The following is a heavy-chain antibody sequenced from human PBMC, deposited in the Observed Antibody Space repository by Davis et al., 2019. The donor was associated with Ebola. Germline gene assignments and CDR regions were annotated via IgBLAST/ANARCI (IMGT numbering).Heavy chain of an antibody. CDR1: GFTFGDYA. D-gene: IGHD4-23*01. CDR3: TRRGTVVTPDY. Sequence: PGGSLRLSCRGSGFTFGDYAMSWVRQAPGKGLEWVGFMRSKGFGGTTEYAASVKGRFTISRDDFKGIAYLQMNSLTTEDTAVYYCTRRGTVVTPDYWGQGTLVTVSS. V-gene: IGHV3-49*04. J-gene: IGHJ4*02. CDR2: MRSKGFGGTT.